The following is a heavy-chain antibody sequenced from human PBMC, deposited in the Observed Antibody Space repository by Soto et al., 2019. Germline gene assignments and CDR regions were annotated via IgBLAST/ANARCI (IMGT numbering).Heavy chain of an antibody. D-gene: IGHD3-3*01. CDR2: IYYSGST. CDR1: GGSISSGGYY. Sequence: QVQLQESGPGLVKPSQTLSLTCTVSGGSISSGGYYWSWIRQHPGKGLEWIGYIYYSGSTYYNPSLKSRVTLSVDTSKNQFYLKLRSVTAADTAVDCCGIRSGYADWFDPWGQGTLVTVSS. CDR3: GIRSGYADWFDP. J-gene: IGHJ5*02. V-gene: IGHV4-31*03.